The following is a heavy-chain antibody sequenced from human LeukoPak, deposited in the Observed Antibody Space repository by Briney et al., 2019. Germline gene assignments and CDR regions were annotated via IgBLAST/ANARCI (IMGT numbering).Heavy chain of an antibody. V-gene: IGHV3-30*04. CDR2: ISYDGSNK. J-gene: IGHJ4*02. CDR1: GLTFSSYA. CDR3: ARDPVLRFLEWPLPYFDY. Sequence: GGTLCLSCAVSGLTFSSYAMHWVCQAPGKGLERVVVISYDGSNKYYADYVKGRFPISRDNSKNTLYLQMNSLGAEDTAVYYCARDPVLRFLEWPLPYFDYWGQGTLVTVSS. D-gene: IGHD3-3*01.